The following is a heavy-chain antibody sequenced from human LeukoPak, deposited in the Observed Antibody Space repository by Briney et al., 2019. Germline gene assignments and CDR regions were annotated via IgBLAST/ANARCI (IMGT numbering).Heavy chain of an antibody. V-gene: IGHV3-23*01. Sequence: PGGSLRLSCAASGFTFSSYAMSWVRQAPGKGLEWVSAISGSGGSTYYADSVKGRFTISRDNSKNTLYLQMNSLRAEDTAVYYCARDGGDKERPWGYYYMDVWGKGTTVTASS. CDR1: GFTFSSYA. CDR3: ARDGGDKERPWGYYYMDV. CDR2: ISGSGGST. D-gene: IGHD7-27*01. J-gene: IGHJ6*03.